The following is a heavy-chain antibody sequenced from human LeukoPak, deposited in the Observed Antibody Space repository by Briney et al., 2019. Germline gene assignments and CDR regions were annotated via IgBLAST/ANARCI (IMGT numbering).Heavy chain of an antibody. CDR1: GFTFSTYA. Sequence: GGSLRLSCAASGFTFSTYAMSWVRLAPGKGLEWVSGISGSGGSTYYADSVKGRFTSSRDNSNNTMYVQMNSLRVEDTAVYYCAKSGGLSGSGRLAMDVWGQGTTVTVSS. CDR2: ISGSGGST. CDR3: AKSGGLSGSGRLAMDV. J-gene: IGHJ6*02. D-gene: IGHD3-10*01. V-gene: IGHV3-23*01.